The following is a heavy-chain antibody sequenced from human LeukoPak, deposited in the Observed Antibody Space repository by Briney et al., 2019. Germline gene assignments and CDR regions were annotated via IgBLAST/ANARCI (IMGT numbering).Heavy chain of an antibody. V-gene: IGHV1-2*02. J-gene: IGHJ4*02. D-gene: IGHD6-19*01. CDR2: INPNSGGT. CDR3: ARERSGWYVDY. CDR1: GYTFSDYY. Sequence: ASVKVSCKASGYTFSDYYMHWVRQAPGQGLEWMGWINPNSGGTNYAQKLQGRVTMTTDTSTSTAYMELRSLRSDDTAVYYCARERSGWYVDYWGQGTLVTVSS.